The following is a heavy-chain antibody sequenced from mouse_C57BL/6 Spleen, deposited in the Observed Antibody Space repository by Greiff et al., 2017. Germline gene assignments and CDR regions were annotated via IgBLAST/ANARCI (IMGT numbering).Heavy chain of an antibody. CDR2: IYPSDSET. CDR3: ARSYYSNYVWYFDV. V-gene: IGHV1-61*01. Sequence: QVQLQQPGAELVRPGSSVKLSCKASGYTFTSYWMDWVKQRPGQGLEWIGNIYPSDSETHYNQKFKDKATLTVDKSSSTAYMQLSSLTSEDSAVYYCARSYYSNYVWYFDVWGTGTTVTVSS. CDR1: GYTFTSYW. D-gene: IGHD2-5*01. J-gene: IGHJ1*03.